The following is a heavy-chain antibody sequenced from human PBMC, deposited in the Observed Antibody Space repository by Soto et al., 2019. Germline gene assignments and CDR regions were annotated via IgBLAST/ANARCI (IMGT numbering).Heavy chain of an antibody. CDR1: GGSISSGGYS. J-gene: IGHJ4*02. V-gene: IGHV4-30-2*01. D-gene: IGHD3-10*01. Sequence: PSETLSLTCAVSGGSISSGGYSWSWIRQPPGKGLEWIGYIYHSGSTYYNPSLKSRVTISVDRSKNQFSLKLSSVTAADTAVYYCAGLGYYGSGSYSGFDYWGQGTLVTVSS. CDR3: AGLGYYGSGSYSGFDY. CDR2: IYHSGST.